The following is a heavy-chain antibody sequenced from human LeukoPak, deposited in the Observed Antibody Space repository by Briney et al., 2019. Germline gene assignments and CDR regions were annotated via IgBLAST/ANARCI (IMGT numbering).Heavy chain of an antibody. V-gene: IGHV3-64*01. D-gene: IGHD6-19*01. CDR3: ARRAPGYSSGWLDY. CDR1: GFTFSSYA. CDR2: ISSNGGST. J-gene: IGHJ4*02. Sequence: GGSLRLSCAASGFTFSSYAMHWVRQAPGKGLEYVSAISSNGGSTFYAHSVKGRFTVSRDNSKNTLSLQMGSLRAEDMAVYYCARRAPGYSSGWLDYWGQGTLVTISS.